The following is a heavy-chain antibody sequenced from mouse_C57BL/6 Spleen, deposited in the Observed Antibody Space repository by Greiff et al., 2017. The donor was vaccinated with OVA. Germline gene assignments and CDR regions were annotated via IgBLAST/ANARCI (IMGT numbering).Heavy chain of an antibody. CDR1: GFTFSSYG. V-gene: IGHV5-6*01. CDR3: ARQGTTIVPYYAMDY. J-gene: IGHJ4*01. Sequence: EVKLVESGGDLVKPGGSLKLSCAASGFTFSSYGMSWVRQTPDKRLEWVATISSGGSYTYYPDSVKGRFTISRDNAKNTLYLQMSSLKSEDTAMYYCARQGTTIVPYYAMDYWGQGTSVTVSS. D-gene: IGHD2-12*01. CDR2: ISSGGSYT.